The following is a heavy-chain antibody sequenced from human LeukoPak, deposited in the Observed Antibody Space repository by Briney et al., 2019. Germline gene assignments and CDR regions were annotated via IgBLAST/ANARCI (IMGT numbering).Heavy chain of an antibody. CDR3: ARTALFDSSSWALSIPQYYYGMDV. Sequence: PGGSLRLSCAASGFTFSDYYMSWIRQAPGKGLEWVSYISSSSSYTNYADSVKGRFTISRDNAKNSLYLQMNSLRAEDTAVYYCARTALFDSSSWALSIPQYYYGMDVWGQGTTVTVSS. D-gene: IGHD6-13*01. CDR1: GFTFSDYY. J-gene: IGHJ6*02. CDR2: ISSSSSYT. V-gene: IGHV3-11*03.